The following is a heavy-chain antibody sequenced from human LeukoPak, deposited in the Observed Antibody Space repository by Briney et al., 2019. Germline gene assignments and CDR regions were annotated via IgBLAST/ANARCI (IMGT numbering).Heavy chain of an antibody. Sequence: PGGSLRLSCAASGFTFSSYSMNWVRQAPGKGLEWVSSISSSSSYIYYADSVKGRFTISGDNAKDSLYLQMNSLRAEDTAVYYCARDWVVSGSSGLYLSLAGDYYYYGMDVWAKGPRSPSP. CDR3: ARDWVVSGSSGLYLSLAGDYYYYGMDV. CDR1: GFTFSSYS. J-gene: IGHJ6*02. V-gene: IGHV3-21*01. CDR2: ISSSSSYI. D-gene: IGHD6-19*01.